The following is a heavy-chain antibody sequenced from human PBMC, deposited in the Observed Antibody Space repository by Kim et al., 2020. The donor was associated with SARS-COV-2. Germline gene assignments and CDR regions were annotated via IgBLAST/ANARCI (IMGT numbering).Heavy chain of an antibody. D-gene: IGHD6-25*01. Sequence: SETLSLTCAVYGGSFSGYYWSWIRQPPGKGLEWIGEINHSGSTNYNPSLKSRVTISVDTSKNQFSLKLSSVTAADTAVYYCARVAAGSYYYYGMDVWGQGTTVTVSS. CDR1: GGSFSGYY. CDR3: ARVAAGSYYYYGMDV. V-gene: IGHV4-34*01. J-gene: IGHJ6*02. CDR2: INHSGST.